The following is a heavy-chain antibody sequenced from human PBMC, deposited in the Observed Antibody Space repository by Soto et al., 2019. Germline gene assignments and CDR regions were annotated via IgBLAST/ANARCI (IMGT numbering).Heavy chain of an antibody. V-gene: IGHV3-33*01. J-gene: IGHJ4*02. CDR2: IWYDGSNK. D-gene: IGHD3-3*01. Sequence: QVQLVESGGGVVQPGRSLRLSCAASGFTFSSYGMHWVRQAPGKGLEWVAVIWYDGSNKYYADSVKGRFTISRDNSKNTLYLQMNSLSAEDTAVYYCARARVVTLYYFDYWGQGTLVTVSS. CDR3: ARARVVTLYYFDY. CDR1: GFTFSSYG.